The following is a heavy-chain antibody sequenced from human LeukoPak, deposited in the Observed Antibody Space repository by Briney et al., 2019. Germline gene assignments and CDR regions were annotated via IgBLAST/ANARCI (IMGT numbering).Heavy chain of an antibody. CDR2: INHSGST. D-gene: IGHD3-22*01. CDR3: ARPLVVGTNDAFEI. J-gene: IGHJ3*02. V-gene: IGHV4-34*01. CDR1: GGSFSGYH. Sequence: PSETLSLTCAVYGGSFSGYHWSWIRQPPGKRLEWIGEINHSGSTNYNPSLKSRVTLSVDTSKKQFSLKLTSVTAADTAVYYCARPLVVGTNDAFEIWGQGTMVTVSS.